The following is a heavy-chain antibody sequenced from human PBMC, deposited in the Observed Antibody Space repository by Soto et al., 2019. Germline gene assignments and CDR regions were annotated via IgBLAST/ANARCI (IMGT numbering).Heavy chain of an antibody. CDR2: ISGSGGST. CDR3: AKVRGAGGSRDYYYYGMDV. CDR1: GFTFSNYG. Sequence: GGSLRLSCAASGFTFSNYGMSWVRQAPGRGLEWVSAISGSGGSTYYADSVKGRFTISRDNSKNTRYLQMKSLRADDTAVYYCAKVRGAGGSRDYYYYGMDVWGQGTTVTVSS. V-gene: IGHV3-23*01. D-gene: IGHD3-10*01. J-gene: IGHJ6*02.